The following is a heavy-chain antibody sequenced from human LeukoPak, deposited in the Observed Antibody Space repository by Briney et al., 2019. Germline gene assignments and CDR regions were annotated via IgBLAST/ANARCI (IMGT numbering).Heavy chain of an antibody. CDR1: GFTFSTYG. V-gene: IGHV3-33*01. CDR3: ARDSGHAFDI. CDR2: IWYDGSNK. D-gene: IGHD6-25*01. J-gene: IGHJ3*02. Sequence: GGSLRLSCVASGFTFSTYGMHWVRQAPGKWREWVAVIWYDGSNKYYGDSVKGRFTISRDNSKNTLYLQMNSLRAEDTAVYYCARDSGHAFDIWGQGTMVTVSS.